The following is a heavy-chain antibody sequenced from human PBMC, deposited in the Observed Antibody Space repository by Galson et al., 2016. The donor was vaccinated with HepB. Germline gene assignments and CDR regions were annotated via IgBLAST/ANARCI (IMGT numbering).Heavy chain of an antibody. CDR1: GGSITTHKW. D-gene: IGHD6-25*01. CDR3: AKNGPAHSGGLHFGL. Sequence: SETLSPTCAVSGGSITTHKWWNWVRQPPGKGLEWIGEVHHSGLTNYNSTFGGRVTTSVDKAKNQLSLKLTSVTAADTAVYYCAKNGPAHSGGLHFGLLGRGTLVTVSS. J-gene: IGHJ2*01. V-gene: IGHV4-4*02. CDR2: VHHSGLT.